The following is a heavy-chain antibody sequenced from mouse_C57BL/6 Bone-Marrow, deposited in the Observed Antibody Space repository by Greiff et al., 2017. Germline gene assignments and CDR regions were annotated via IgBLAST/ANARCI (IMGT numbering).Heavy chain of an antibody. V-gene: IGHV5-16*01. Sequence: EVKLMESEGGLVQPGSSMKLSCTASGFTFSDYYMDWVRQVPEKGLEWVAIINSDGSSTYYLDSLKSRFIISRDNAKNILYLQMSSLKSEDTATYYCAREFTTVVATNDARYDWGQGTSVTVSS. CDR3: AREFTTVVATNDARYD. CDR2: INSDGSST. J-gene: IGHJ4*01. D-gene: IGHD1-1*01. CDR1: GFTFSDYY.